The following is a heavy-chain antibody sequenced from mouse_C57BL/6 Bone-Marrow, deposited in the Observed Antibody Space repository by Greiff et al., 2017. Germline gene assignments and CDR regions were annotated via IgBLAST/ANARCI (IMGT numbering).Heavy chain of an antibody. CDR2: ISSGSSTI. Sequence: EVKVVESGGGLVKPGGSLKLSCAASGFTFSDYGMPWVRQAPEKGLEWVAYISSGSSTIYYADKVKGRFTISRDNAKNTLFLQMTSLKSEDTAMYDCAREVDGSISLFADWGQGTLVTVSA. D-gene: IGHD1-1*01. V-gene: IGHV5-17*01. CDR1: GFTFSDYG. CDR3: AREVDGSISLFAD. J-gene: IGHJ3*01.